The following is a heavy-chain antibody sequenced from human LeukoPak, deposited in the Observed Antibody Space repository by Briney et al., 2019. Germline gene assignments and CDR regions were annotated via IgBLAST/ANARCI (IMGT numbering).Heavy chain of an antibody. D-gene: IGHD3-10*01. CDR3: ARARGPTGFDP. CDR1: GASISSYY. Sequence: PSETLSLTCTVSGASISSYYWSWIRQPPGKGLEWIGHIYYSGSTNYNPSLESRVTTSLDTSKNQFSLKLSSVTAADTAVYYCARARGPTGFDPWGQGTLVTVSS. J-gene: IGHJ5*02. V-gene: IGHV4-59*12. CDR2: IYYSGST.